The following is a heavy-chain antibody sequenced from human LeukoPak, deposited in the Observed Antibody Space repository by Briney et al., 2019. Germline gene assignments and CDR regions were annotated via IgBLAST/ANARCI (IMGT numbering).Heavy chain of an antibody. D-gene: IGHD3-3*01. V-gene: IGHV3-21*01. Sequence: GGSLRLSCAASGFTLNTYSLIWVRQAPGKGLEWVSSISGSSTYIFYAESVKGRFTISRDNAKNSLYLQMDGLRAEDTAVYYCARGSEWSSGVSDYWGQGTLVTVSS. CDR1: GFTLNTYS. CDR3: ARGSEWSSGVSDY. J-gene: IGHJ4*02. CDR2: ISGSSTYI.